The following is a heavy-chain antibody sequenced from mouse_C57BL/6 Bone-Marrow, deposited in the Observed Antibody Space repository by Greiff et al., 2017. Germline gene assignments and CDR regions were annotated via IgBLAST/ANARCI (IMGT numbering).Heavy chain of an antibody. CDR1: GFPFPAYY. CDR2: VNPYNGGT. Sequence: EVQLQQSGPVLVKPGPSLRISFKPSGFPFPAYYMPGVKRTQGKTLGGIGLVNPYNGGTSSTQKFKGKATLTVDTSSSTAYMELNSLTSEDSAVYYCAREVTTVDWYFDVWGTGTTVTVSS. D-gene: IGHD1-1*01. V-gene: IGHV1-36*01. J-gene: IGHJ1*03. CDR3: AREVTTVDWYFDV.